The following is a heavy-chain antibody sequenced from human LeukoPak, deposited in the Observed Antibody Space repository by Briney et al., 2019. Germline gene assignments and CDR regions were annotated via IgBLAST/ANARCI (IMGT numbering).Heavy chain of an antibody. CDR3: ARCGWMGGWRKDFDY. Sequence: SETLSLTCTVSGGSISNYYWSWIRQPPGKGLEWIGYIFYSGSTTDYNPSLKSRVTISVDTSKNQFSLKLSSVTAADTAIYYCARCGWMGGWRKDFDYWGQGTLVTVSS. D-gene: IGHD6-19*01. V-gene: IGHV4-59*01. CDR2: IFYSGST. J-gene: IGHJ4*02. CDR1: GGSISNYY.